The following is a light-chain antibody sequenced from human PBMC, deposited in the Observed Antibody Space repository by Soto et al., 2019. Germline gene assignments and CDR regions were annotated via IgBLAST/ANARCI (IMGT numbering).Light chain of an antibody. J-gene: IGLJ1*01. Sequence: QSALTQPASVSGSPGQWITISCTGTSSDLGAYNYVSWYQQHPDKAPKLIIYDVTNRPSGVSNRFSGSKSGNTASLTISGLPAEYEADYYCSSYTTSMANVFGTGTKLTVL. CDR3: SSYTTSMANV. CDR2: DVT. V-gene: IGLV2-14*01. CDR1: SSDLGAYNY.